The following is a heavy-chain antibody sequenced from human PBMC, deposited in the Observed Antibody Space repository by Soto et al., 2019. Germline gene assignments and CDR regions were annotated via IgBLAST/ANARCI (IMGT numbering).Heavy chain of an antibody. D-gene: IGHD1-26*01. CDR2: IYYSGRI. V-gene: IGHV4-39*01. Sequence: PSETLSLTCSVSCASSDFFCGWIRQPPGQGLEWIGSIYYSGRIYYNSSLKSRVTISLDTSKNQFSLNLASVTAADTAVYYCARHGTYYPWDHWGQGILVTVS. CDR1: CASSDFF. CDR3: ARHGTYYPWDH. J-gene: IGHJ4*02.